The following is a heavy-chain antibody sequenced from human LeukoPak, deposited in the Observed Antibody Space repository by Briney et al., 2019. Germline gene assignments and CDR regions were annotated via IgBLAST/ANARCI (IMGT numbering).Heavy chain of an antibody. CDR3: ARGVAASYYFDY. Sequence: GGTLRLSCAASGFTFSSYGMSWVGQAPGKGLEWVSAISGSGGSTYYADSVQGRFTISRDNPKNTLYLQMNSLRTEDTAVYFCARGVAASYYFDYWGQGTLVTVSS. J-gene: IGHJ4*02. D-gene: IGHD6-19*01. V-gene: IGHV3-23*01. CDR2: ISGSGGST. CDR1: GFTFSSYG.